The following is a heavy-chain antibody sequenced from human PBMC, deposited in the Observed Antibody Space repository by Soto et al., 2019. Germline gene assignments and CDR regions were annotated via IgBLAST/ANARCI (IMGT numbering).Heavy chain of an antibody. CDR1: GGSISSGGYS. J-gene: IGHJ4*02. CDR3: ARADCSSTSCSPIFDY. CDR2: IYHSGST. V-gene: IGHV4-30-2*01. D-gene: IGHD2-2*01. Sequence: PSETLSLTCAVSGGSISSGGYSWSWIRQPPGKGLEWIGYIYHSGSTYYNPSLKSRVTISVDRSKNQFSLKLSSVTAADTAVYYCARADCSSTSCSPIFDYWGQGTLVPVSS.